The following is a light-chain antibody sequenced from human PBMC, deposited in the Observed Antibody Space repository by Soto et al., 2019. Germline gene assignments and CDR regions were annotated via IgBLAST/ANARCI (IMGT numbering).Light chain of an antibody. CDR2: GNN. J-gene: IGLJ2*01. CDR1: SSNIGAGYD. Sequence: QSVLTQPPSVSGAPGQRVTISCTGSSSNIGAGYDVHWYQQLPGTAPKLLIYGNNNRPSGVPDRFSGSKSGTSASLAITGLQAEDEADYYCQSDDSSLSGSGVFGGGTKVTVL. V-gene: IGLV1-40*01. CDR3: QSDDSSLSGSGV.